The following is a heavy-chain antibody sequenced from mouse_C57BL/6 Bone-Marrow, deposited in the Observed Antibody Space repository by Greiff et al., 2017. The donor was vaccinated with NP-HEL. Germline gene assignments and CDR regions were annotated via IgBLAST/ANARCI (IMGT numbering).Heavy chain of an antibody. V-gene: IGHV2-2*01. CDR1: GFSLTSYG. Sequence: QVQLQQSGPGLVQPSQCLSITCTVSGFSLTSYGVHWVRQSPGKGLEWLGVIWSGGSTDYNAAFISRLSISKDNSKSQVFFKMNSLQADDTAIYYCANYDYDVGFAYWGQGTLVTVSA. CDR2: IWSGGST. CDR3: ANYDYDVGFAY. J-gene: IGHJ3*01. D-gene: IGHD2-4*01.